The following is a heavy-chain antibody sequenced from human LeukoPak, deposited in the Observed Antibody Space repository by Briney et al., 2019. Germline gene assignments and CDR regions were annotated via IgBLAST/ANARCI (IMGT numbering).Heavy chain of an antibody. V-gene: IGHV1-69*13. CDR3: ARVLSLYYYYYMDV. D-gene: IGHD2/OR15-2a*01. J-gene: IGHJ6*03. Sequence: SVKVSCKASGGTFSSYAISWVRQAPGQGLEWMGGIIPIFGTANYAQEFQGRVTITADESTSTAYMELSSLRSEDTAVYYCARVLSLYYYYYMDVWGKGTTVTVSS. CDR1: GGTFSSYA. CDR2: IIPIFGTA.